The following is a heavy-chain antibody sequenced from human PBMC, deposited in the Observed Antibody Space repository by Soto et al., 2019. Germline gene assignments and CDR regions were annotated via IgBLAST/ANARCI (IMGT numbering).Heavy chain of an antibody. V-gene: IGHV3-23*01. CDR2: ISGSGGST. CDR1: RVRVYSFA. CDR3: AKAGIRYYYFDY. Sequence: LACAACRVRVYSFAITVTRQTPGKGLEWVSAISGSGGSTYYADSVKGRFTISRDNSKNTLYLKMNSLRAEDTAVYYCAKAGIRYYYFDYWGQGTLVTVSS. D-gene: IGHD3-10*01. J-gene: IGHJ4*02.